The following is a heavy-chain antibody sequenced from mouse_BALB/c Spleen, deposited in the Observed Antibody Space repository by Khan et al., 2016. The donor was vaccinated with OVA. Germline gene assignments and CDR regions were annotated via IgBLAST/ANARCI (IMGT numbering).Heavy chain of an antibody. D-gene: IGHD2-3*01. CDR1: GYSITSDYA. V-gene: IGHV3-2*02. J-gene: IGHJ2*01. Sequence: EVQLQESGPGLVKPSQSLSLTCTVTGYSITSDYAWNWIRQFPGNKLEWMGFISYSGNTNYNPSLKSRISITRDTSKNQFFLQLNSVTTEDKATDYCARVDGGEFEYWGQGTMLTVSS. CDR2: ISYSGNT. CDR3: ARVDGGEFEY.